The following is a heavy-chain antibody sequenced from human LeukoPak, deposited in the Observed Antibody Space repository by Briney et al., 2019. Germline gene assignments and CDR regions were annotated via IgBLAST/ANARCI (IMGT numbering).Heavy chain of an antibody. CDR1: GGSISSYY. D-gene: IGHD3-22*01. CDR2: IYYSGST. J-gene: IGHJ5*02. V-gene: IGHV4-59*01. CDR3: ARAHYDSSGYGYWFDP. Sequence: PSETLSLTCTVSGGSISSYYWSWIRQPPGKGLEWIGYIYYSGSTNYNPSLKSRVTISVDTSKNQFSLKLSSVTAADTAVYYCARAHYDSSGYGYWFDPWGQGTLVTVPS.